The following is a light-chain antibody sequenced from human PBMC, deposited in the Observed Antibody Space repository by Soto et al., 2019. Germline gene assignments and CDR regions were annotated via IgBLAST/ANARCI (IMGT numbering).Light chain of an antibody. CDR2: DAS. Sequence: EIVLTQSQAILSLSRGGRASLXSRSSQSISSYLAWYQQKPGQAPRLLIHDASNRATGIPARFSGSGSGTDFTLTISSLEPEDFAVYYCQQRSNWPPALTFGGGTKVDNK. CDR1: QSISSY. CDR3: QQRSNWPPALT. J-gene: IGKJ4*01. V-gene: IGKV3-11*01.